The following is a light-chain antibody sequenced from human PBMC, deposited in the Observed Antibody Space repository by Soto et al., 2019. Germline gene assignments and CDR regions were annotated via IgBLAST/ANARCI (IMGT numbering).Light chain of an antibody. V-gene: IGLV2-14*01. CDR2: EVS. CDR1: SSDVGGYSY. J-gene: IGLJ1*01. CDR3: SSYTSSNSYV. Sequence: ALTQPASVSGSPGQSITISCTGTSSDVGGYSYVSWYQQYPGKAPKLMIYEVSNRPAGVSNRFSGSKSVNTASLTISGLQAEDEADYYCSSYTSSNSYVFGTGTKVTVL.